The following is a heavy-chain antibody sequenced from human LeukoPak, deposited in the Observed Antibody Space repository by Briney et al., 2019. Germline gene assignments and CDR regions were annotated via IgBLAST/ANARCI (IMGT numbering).Heavy chain of an antibody. Sequence: PSETLSLTCTVSGASAGSAGYYWSWIRQPPGGGLEWIGYVYYISNTNYNPSLKSRVTMSVNPSENQFSLKLNSVTAADTAMYYCARTQSQSGSYRYYFGYWGQGTLVTVSS. V-gene: IGHV4-61*08. CDR3: ARTQSQSGSYRYYFGY. D-gene: IGHD1-26*01. J-gene: IGHJ4*02. CDR1: GASAGSAGYY. CDR2: VYYISNT.